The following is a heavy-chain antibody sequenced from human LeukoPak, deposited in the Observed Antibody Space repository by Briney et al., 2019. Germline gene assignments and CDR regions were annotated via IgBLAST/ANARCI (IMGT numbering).Heavy chain of an antibody. CDR2: INTDGSST. CDR3: ARVRVGETRDFDY. CDR1: GFTFSSYS. J-gene: IGHJ4*02. Sequence: PGGSLRLSCAASGFTFSSYSMNWVRQAPGKGLEWVSHINTDGSSTRYADSVKGRFTISRDNAKNTLYLEMNSLRAEDTAVYYCARVRVGETRDFDYWGQGTLVTVSS. D-gene: IGHD1-26*01. V-gene: IGHV3-74*01.